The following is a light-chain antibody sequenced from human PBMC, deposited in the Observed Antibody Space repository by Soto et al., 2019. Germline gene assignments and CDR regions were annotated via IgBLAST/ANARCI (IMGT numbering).Light chain of an antibody. CDR2: DVN. V-gene: IGLV2-14*01. CDR3: SSYAV. CDR1: SSDIGASNY. J-gene: IGLJ3*02. Sequence: QPVLTQPASVSGSPGQSITITCTGTSSDIGASNYVSWYQQQPDKAPKLIIYDVNYRPSGISSRFSGFKSANTASLTISGLQAEDEAEYFCSSYAVFGGGTKLTVL.